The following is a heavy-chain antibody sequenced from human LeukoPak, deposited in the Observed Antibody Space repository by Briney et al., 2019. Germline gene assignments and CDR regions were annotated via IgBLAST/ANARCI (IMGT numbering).Heavy chain of an antibody. Sequence: PSETLSLTCTVSGGSISSSSYYWGWIRQPPGKGLEWIGSIYYSGSTYYNPSLKSRVTISVDTSKNQFSLKLSSVTAADTAVYYCARHPIRSPESDYWGQGTLVTVSS. CDR2: IYYSGST. CDR1: GGSISSSSYY. CDR3: ARHPIRSPESDY. V-gene: IGHV4-39*01. J-gene: IGHJ4*02.